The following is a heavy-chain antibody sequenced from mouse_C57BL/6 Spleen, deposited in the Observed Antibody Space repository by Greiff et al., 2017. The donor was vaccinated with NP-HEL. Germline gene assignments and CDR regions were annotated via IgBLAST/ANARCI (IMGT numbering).Heavy chain of an antibody. CDR1: GYTFTSYW. V-gene: IGHV1-74*01. D-gene: IGHD2-3*01. CDR3: AGDGYLYAMDY. CDR2: IHPSDSDT. J-gene: IGHJ4*01. Sequence: VKLQQPGAELVKPGASVKVSCKASGYTFTSYWMHWVKQRPGQGLEWIGRIHPSDSDTNYNQKFKGKATLTVDKSSSTAYMQLSSLTSEDSAVYYCAGDGYLYAMDYWGQGTSVTVSS.